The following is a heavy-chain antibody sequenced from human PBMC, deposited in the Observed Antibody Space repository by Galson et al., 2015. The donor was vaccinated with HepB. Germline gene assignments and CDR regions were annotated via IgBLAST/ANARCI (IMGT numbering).Heavy chain of an antibody. CDR3: ARDRSRNHYYGMGV. CDR2: ISPSNGRT. V-gene: IGHV1-18*01. D-gene: IGHD1-14*01. CDR1: GYSFSIYG. Sequence: SVKVSCKASGYSFSIYGINWVRQAPGQGLEWLGWISPSNGRTNYAQRLQGRLTMTADTSTSTAYMDLRSLRSDDTAVYFCARDRSRNHYYGMGVWGQGTTLSVSS. J-gene: IGHJ6*02.